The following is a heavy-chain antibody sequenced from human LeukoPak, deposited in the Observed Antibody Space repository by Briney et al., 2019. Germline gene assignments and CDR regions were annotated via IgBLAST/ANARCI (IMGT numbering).Heavy chain of an antibody. Sequence: SETLSLTCTVSGGSISSYYWSWIRQPPGKGLEWIGYIYYSGSTNYNPSLKSRVTISVDTSKNQFSLKLSSVTAADTAVYYCAGGLSIVATFFGSWGQGTLVTVSS. CDR2: IYYSGST. D-gene: IGHD5-12*01. J-gene: IGHJ5*01. V-gene: IGHV4-59*01. CDR3: AGGLSIVATFFGS. CDR1: GGSISSYY.